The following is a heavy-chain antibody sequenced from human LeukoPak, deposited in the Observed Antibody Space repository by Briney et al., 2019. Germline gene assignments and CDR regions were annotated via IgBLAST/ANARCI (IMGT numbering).Heavy chain of an antibody. CDR1: GYTLTELS. V-gene: IGHV1-24*01. CDR2: FDPENGET. D-gene: IGHD3-10*01. CDR3: ATGLLWFGNWFDP. J-gene: IGHJ5*02. Sequence: ASVKVSCKVSGYTLTELSMHWVRQAPGKGLEWMGGFDPENGETIYAQKFQGRVTMTEDTSTDTAYMELSSLRSEDTAVYYCATGLLWFGNWFDPWGQGTLVTVSS.